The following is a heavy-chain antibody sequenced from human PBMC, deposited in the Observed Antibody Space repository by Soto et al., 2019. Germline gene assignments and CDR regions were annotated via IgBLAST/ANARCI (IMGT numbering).Heavy chain of an antibody. CDR1: GFSLSTGGVG. D-gene: IGHD2-21*02. CDR2: IYWSDDK. CDR3: IQSRCGGDCLQSYASYYYYGMDV. Sequence: SGPTLVNPTQTLTLTCTFSGFSLSTGGVGVGWIRQPPGKALEWLAVIYWSDDKRYSPSLKSRLTITKDTSKNQVVLTMTNMDPVDTATYYCIQSRCGGDCLQSYASYYYYGMDVWGQGTTVTVSS. J-gene: IGHJ6*02. V-gene: IGHV2-5*01.